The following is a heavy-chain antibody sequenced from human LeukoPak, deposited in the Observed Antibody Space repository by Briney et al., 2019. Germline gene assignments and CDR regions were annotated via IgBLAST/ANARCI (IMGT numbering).Heavy chain of an antibody. CDR1: GGSISSGGYY. CDR2: INHSGST. Sequence: SETLSLTCTVSGGSISSGGYYWSWIRQPPGKGLEWIGEINHSGSTNYNPSLKSRVTISVDTSKNQFSLKLSSVTAADTAVYYCARGGTSSSWGIDYWGQGTLVTVSS. V-gene: IGHV4-39*07. D-gene: IGHD6-13*01. J-gene: IGHJ4*02. CDR3: ARGGTSSSWGIDY.